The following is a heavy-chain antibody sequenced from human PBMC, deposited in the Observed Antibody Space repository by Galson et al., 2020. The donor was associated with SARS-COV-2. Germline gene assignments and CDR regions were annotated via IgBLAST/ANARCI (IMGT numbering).Heavy chain of an antibody. CDR1: GDSVSTDDAA. CDR2: TYYMSKCTS. J-gene: IGHJ4*02. CDR3: ARDREYSIDY. Sequence: SQTLSPTCAISGDSVSTDDAAWNWFRHPPSRGPEWLGRTYYMSKCTSDYAVSVTGRITINPDTTNNQFSLQLNSVTTEDTAVYYCARDREYSIDYLGQGTQVTVSS. V-gene: IGHV6-1*01. D-gene: IGHD4-4*01.